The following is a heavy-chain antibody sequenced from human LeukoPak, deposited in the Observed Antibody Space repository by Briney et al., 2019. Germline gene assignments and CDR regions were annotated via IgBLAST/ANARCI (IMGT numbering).Heavy chain of an antibody. CDR2: ISSSSSTI. CDR1: GFTFSSYS. CDR3: ARDQFGVVIIFYYGMDV. V-gene: IGHV3-48*02. J-gene: IGHJ6*02. Sequence: PGGSLRLSCAASGFTFSSYSMNWVRQAPGKGLEWVSYISSSSSTIYYADSVKGRFTISRDNAKNSLYLQMNSLGDEDTAVYYCARDQFGVVIIFYYGMDVWGQGTTVTVSS. D-gene: IGHD3-3*01.